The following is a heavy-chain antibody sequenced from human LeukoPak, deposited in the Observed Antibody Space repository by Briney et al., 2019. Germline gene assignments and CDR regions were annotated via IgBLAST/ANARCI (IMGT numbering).Heavy chain of an antibody. J-gene: IGHJ4*02. Sequence: TSQTLSLTCTIAGGSLSNHYWNWIRQAAGTGPEYIGRIFHTGTTNYNPSLKSRVTISVDTSKNQFSLKLSSVTAADTAVYYCARVYRGVAPFYWGQGTLVTVSS. CDR2: IFHTGTT. CDR1: GGSLSNHY. CDR3: ARVYRGVAPFY. D-gene: IGHD3-3*01. V-gene: IGHV4-4*07.